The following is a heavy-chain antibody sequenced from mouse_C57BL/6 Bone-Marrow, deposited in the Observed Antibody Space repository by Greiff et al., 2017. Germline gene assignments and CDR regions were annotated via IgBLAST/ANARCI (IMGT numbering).Heavy chain of an antibody. CDR2: IYPGSGST. D-gene: IGHD2-3*01. V-gene: IGHV1-55*01. CDR3: ARGHEGYYVRFAY. Sequence: QVQLQQPGAELVKPGASVKMSCKASGYTFTSYWITWVKQRPGQGLEWIGDIYPGSGSTNYNEKFKSKATLTVDTSSSTAYMQLSSLTSEDSAVYYCARGHEGYYVRFAYWGQGTLVTVSA. CDR1: GYTFTSYW. J-gene: IGHJ3*01.